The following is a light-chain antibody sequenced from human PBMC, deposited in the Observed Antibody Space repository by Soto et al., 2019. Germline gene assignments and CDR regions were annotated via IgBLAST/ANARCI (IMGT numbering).Light chain of an antibody. CDR3: YSYTSSSTYV. CDR2: EVI. Sequence: QSALTQPPSVSGSPGQSVTISCTGTSSDVGSYNRVSWYKQPPGAAPKLVIYEVIHRPSGVPDRFSGSKSGNTASLTISGLQAEHEADFYCYSYTSSSTYVFGTGTKLTVL. CDR1: SSDVGSYNR. J-gene: IGLJ1*01. V-gene: IGLV2-18*02.